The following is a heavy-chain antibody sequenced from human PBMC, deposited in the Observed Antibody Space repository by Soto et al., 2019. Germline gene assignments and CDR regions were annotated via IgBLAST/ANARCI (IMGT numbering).Heavy chain of an antibody. V-gene: IGHV4-59*01. D-gene: IGHD3-3*01. CDR2: IYYSGST. CDR1: GGSISSYY. Sequence: PSETLSLTCTVSGGSISSYYWSWIRQPPGKGLEWIGYIYYSGSTNYNPSLKSRVTISVDTSKNQFSLKLSSVTAADTAVYYCARDQGYDFWSGYYGRYYFDYWGQGTLVTVSS. CDR3: ARDQGYDFWSGYYGRYYFDY. J-gene: IGHJ4*02.